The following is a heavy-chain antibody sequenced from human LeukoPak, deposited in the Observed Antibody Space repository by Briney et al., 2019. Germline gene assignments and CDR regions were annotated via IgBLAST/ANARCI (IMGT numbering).Heavy chain of an antibody. V-gene: IGHV4-59*01. J-gene: IGHJ4*02. Sequence: SETLSLTCTVSAGSISTYYWSWIRQPPGKGLEWIGYIFYSGSTNYNPSLKSRVTLSVDTSKNQFSLKLSSVTAADTAVYYCARDLCLGGGDCSAFGYWGQGTLVTVSS. CDR1: AGSISTYY. D-gene: IGHD2-21*02. CDR3: ARDLCLGGGDCSAFGY. CDR2: IFYSGST.